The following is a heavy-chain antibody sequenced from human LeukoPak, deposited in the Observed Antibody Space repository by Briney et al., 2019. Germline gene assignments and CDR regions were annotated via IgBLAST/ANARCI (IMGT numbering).Heavy chain of an antibody. CDR3: ARDNGQMAYGMDV. Sequence: GGSLRLSCAASGFTFSSYGMHWVRQAPGKGLEWVAVISYDGSNKYYADSVKGRFTISRDNSKNTLYLQMNSLRAEDTAVYYCARDNGQMAYGMDVWGQGTTVTVSS. V-gene: IGHV3-30*03. CDR1: GFTFSSYG. J-gene: IGHJ6*02. D-gene: IGHD5-24*01. CDR2: ISYDGSNK.